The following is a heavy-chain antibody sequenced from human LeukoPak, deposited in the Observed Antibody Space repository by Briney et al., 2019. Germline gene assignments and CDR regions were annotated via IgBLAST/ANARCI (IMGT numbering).Heavy chain of an antibody. CDR1: GGSISSYY. Sequence: SETLSLTCTVSGGSISSYYWSWIRQPPGKGLEWIGYIYYSGSTNYNPSLKSRVTISVDTSKNQFSLKLTSVTAADTAVYYCARGFGSGSYITGYHYYMDVWGKGTTVTVSS. CDR2: IYYSGST. V-gene: IGHV4-59*01. D-gene: IGHD3-10*01. J-gene: IGHJ6*03. CDR3: ARGFGSGSYITGYHYYMDV.